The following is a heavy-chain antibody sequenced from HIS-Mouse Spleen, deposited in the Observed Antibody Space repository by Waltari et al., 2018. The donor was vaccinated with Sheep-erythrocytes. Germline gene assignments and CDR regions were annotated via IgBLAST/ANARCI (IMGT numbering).Heavy chain of an antibody. CDR2: ISYDGSNK. V-gene: IGHV3-30*18. CDR1: GFTFSSYG. Sequence: QVQLVESGGGVVQPGRSLRLSCAASGFTFSSYGMHWVRQAPGKGMEWVEVISYDGSNKYYADSGKGRFTISRDNSKNTLYLQMNSLRAEDTAVYYCAKVRTVNYWYFDLWGRGTLVTVSS. CDR3: AKVRTVNYWYFDL. D-gene: IGHD1-1*01. J-gene: IGHJ2*01.